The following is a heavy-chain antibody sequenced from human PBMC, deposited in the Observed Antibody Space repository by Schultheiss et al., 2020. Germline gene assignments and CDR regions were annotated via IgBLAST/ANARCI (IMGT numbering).Heavy chain of an antibody. CDR3: TTLPWDYYDSSGRDY. D-gene: IGHD3-22*01. CDR1: GFTFSSYW. J-gene: IGHJ4*02. CDR2: IKSKTDGGTT. Sequence: GGSLRLSCAASGFTFSSYWMSWVRQAPGKGLEWVGRIKSKTDGGTTDYAAPVKGRFTISRDDSKNTLYLQMNSLKTEDTAVYYCTTLPWDYYDSSGRDYWGQGTLVTVSS. V-gene: IGHV3-15*01.